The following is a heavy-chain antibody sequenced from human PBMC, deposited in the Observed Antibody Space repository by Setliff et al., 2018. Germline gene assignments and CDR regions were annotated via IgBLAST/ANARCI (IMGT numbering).Heavy chain of an antibody. D-gene: IGHD3-22*01. CDR3: ARTPYYYDTAGYDF. CDR2: IYTTGST. Sequence: SETLSLTCTVSGGSISSYYWSWIRQPAGKGLEWIGHIYTTGSTNYNPSLKSRVTLSVDTSKNQFSLKLTSVTASDTAIYYCARTPYYYDTAGYDFWGQGTLVTVSS. CDR1: GGSISSYY. J-gene: IGHJ4*02. V-gene: IGHV4-4*07.